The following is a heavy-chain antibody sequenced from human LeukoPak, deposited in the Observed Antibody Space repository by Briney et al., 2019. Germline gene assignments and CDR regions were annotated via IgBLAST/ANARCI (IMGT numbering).Heavy chain of an antibody. D-gene: IGHD1-26*01. V-gene: IGHV4-39*07. CDR3: ARDFFSFVGGSYYVVKHRGYYFDY. J-gene: IGHJ4*02. Sequence: PSETLSLTCTVSGGSISSSRYYWSWIRQPPGKGLEWIGEINHRGSTNYNPSLKSRVTVSLDTSKNQFSLKLSSVTAADTAVYYCARDFFSFVGGSYYVVKHRGYYFDYWGQGTLVTVSS. CDR1: GGSISSSRYY. CDR2: INHRGST.